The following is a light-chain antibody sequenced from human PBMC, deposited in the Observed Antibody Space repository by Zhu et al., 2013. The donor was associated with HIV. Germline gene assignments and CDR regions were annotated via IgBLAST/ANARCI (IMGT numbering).Light chain of an antibody. CDR2: GAS. CDR3: QQYGSSPLT. CDR1: QSVGSTF. V-gene: IGKV3-20*01. Sequence: EIVLTQSPGTLSLSPGERATLSCGASQSVGSTFLAWYQQKPDQAPRLLIYGASSRASGIPDRFSGSGSGTDFTLSISRLESEDFAVYYCQQYGSSPLTFGGGTTVESK. J-gene: IGKJ4*01.